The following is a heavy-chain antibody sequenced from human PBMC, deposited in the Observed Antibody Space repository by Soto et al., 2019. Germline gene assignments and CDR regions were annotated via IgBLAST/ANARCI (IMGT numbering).Heavy chain of an antibody. Sequence: SETLSLTCTVSGGSISSSSYYWGWIRQPPGKGLEWIGSIYYSGSTYYNPSLKSRVTISVDTSKNQFSLKLSSVTAADTAVYYCARGVLSYVMDAGIVGATWDYWGQGTLVTVSS. CDR1: GGSISSSSYY. CDR2: IYYSGST. D-gene: IGHD1-26*01. CDR3: ARGVLSYVMDAGIVGATWDY. J-gene: IGHJ4*02. V-gene: IGHV4-39*07.